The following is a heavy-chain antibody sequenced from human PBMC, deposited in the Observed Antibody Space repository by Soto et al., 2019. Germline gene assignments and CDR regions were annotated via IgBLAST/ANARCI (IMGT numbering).Heavy chain of an antibody. D-gene: IGHD2-21*02. V-gene: IGHV3-48*03. CDR3: ARERKIGGDRPGGYFDY. CDR2: ISSSGSTI. CDR1: GFTFSSYE. J-gene: IGHJ4*02. Sequence: GGSLRLSCAASGFTFSSYEMNWVRQAPGKGLEWVSYISSSGSTIYYADSVKGRFTISRDNAKSSLYLQMNSLRAEDTAVYYCARERKIGGDRPGGYFDYWGQGTLVTVSS.